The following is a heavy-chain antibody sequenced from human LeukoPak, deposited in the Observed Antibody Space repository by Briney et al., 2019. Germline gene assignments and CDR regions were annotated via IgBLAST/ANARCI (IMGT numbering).Heavy chain of an antibody. CDR1: GGSISSSNW. D-gene: IGHD6-13*01. CDR2: IYHSGST. V-gene: IGHV4-4*02. Sequence: SGTLSLTCAVSGGSISSSNWWSWVRQPPGKGLEWIGEIYHSGSTNYNPSLKSRVTISVDKSKNQFSLKLSSVTAADTAVYYCARVGRAAAGSRDYWGQGTLVTVSS. CDR3: ARVGRAAAGSRDY. J-gene: IGHJ4*02.